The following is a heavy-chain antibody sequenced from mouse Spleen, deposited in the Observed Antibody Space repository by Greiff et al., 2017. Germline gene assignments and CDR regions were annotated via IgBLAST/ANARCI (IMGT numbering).Heavy chain of an antibody. Sequence: EVKLVESGPGLVKPSQSLSLTCTVTGYSITSDYAWNWIRQFPGNKLEWMGYISYSGSTSYNPSLKSRISITRDTSKNQFFLQLNSVTTEDTATYYCAIREIYYGSSFFAYWGQGTLVTVSA. J-gene: IGHJ3*01. CDR3: AIREIYYGSSFFAY. D-gene: IGHD1-1*01. CDR1: GYSITSDYA. V-gene: IGHV3-2*02. CDR2: ISYSGST.